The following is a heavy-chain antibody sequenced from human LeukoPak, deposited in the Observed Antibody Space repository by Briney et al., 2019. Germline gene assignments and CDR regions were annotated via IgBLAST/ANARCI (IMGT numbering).Heavy chain of an antibody. CDR1: GITFGTYA. CDR3: ARETGGDGGYFET. J-gene: IGHJ4*02. V-gene: IGHV3-23*01. CDR2: IHNSGGET. D-gene: IGHD2-21*01. Sequence: GGSLRLSCATSGITFGTYAMTWVRQAPGKGLEWVSSIHNSGGETFYSDSVRGRFTISRDNSKSTVYLQMNSLRADDTALYYCARETGGDGGYFETWGQGILVTVSS.